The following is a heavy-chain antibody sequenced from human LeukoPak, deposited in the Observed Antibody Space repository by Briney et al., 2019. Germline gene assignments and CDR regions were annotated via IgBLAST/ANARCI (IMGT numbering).Heavy chain of an antibody. CDR2: IRYDGSNE. V-gene: IGHV3-30*02. CDR1: GFTFRSYW. Sequence: GGSLRLSCAASGFTFRSYWKSWVRQAPGKGLEWVAFIRYDGSNEYYTDSVKGRFTISRDKSKNTLFLQMNSLRAEDAAVYYCAHSGSGAFDIWGQGTMVTVSS. D-gene: IGHD1-26*01. J-gene: IGHJ3*02. CDR3: AHSGSGAFDI.